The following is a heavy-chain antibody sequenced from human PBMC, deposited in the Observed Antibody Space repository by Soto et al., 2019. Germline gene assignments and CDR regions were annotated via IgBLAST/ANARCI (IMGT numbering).Heavy chain of an antibody. CDR3: TTSDGSWYVHFDY. J-gene: IGHJ4*02. D-gene: IGHD6-13*01. CDR2: IRSKANSYAT. Sequence: EVQLVESGGGLVQPGGSLKLSCAASGFTFSGSATHWVRQASGKGLEWVGRIRSKANSYATAYAASVKGRFTISRDDSKNTAYLQMNSLKTEDTAVYYCTTSDGSWYVHFDYWGQGTLVTVSS. V-gene: IGHV3-73*02. CDR1: GFTFSGSA.